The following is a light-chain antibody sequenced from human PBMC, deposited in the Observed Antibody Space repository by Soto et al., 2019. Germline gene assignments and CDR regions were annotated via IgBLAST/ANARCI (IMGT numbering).Light chain of an antibody. CDR1: SSDVGGYKF. Sequence: QSDLTQPRSVSGSPGQSVTISCTGTSSDVGGYKFVSWYQQHPGKAPKFMIYEVSKRPSGVPDRFSGSKSGNTAFLTISGLQAEDEADYYCCSYAGFYTSVFGTGTKLTVL. J-gene: IGLJ1*01. CDR2: EVS. CDR3: CSYAGFYTSV. V-gene: IGLV2-11*01.